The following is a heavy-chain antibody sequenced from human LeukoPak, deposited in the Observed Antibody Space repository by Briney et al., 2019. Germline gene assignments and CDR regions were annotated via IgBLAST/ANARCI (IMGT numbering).Heavy chain of an antibody. V-gene: IGHV3-23*01. CDR2: ISGSGGST. D-gene: IGHD3-3*01. CDR3: AKDPAAYYDFWSGYYYFDY. J-gene: IGHJ4*02. CDR1: GFTFSSYA. Sequence: GGSLRLSCAASGFTFSSYAMSWVRQAPGKGLEWVSAISGSGGSTYYAGSVKGRFTISRDNSKNTLYLQMNSLRAEDTAVYYCAKDPAAYYDFWSGYYYFDYWGQGTLVTVSS.